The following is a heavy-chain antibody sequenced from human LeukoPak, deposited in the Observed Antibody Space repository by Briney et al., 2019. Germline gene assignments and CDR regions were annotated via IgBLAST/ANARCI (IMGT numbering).Heavy chain of an antibody. CDR1: GGSISSYY. CDR3: ARSVLGYSYGLHIDY. J-gene: IGHJ4*02. CDR2: IHYRGST. Sequence: SETLSLTCTVSGGSISSYYWSWIRQSPGEGLEWIGYIHYRGSTNYNPSLKSRVTISVGTSKNQFSLKLSSLTAADTAVYYCARSVLGYSYGLHIDYWGQGTLDTVSS. D-gene: IGHD5-18*01. V-gene: IGHV4-59*01.